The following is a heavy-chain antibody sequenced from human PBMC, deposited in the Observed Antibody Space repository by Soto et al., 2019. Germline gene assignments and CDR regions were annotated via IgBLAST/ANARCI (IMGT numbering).Heavy chain of an antibody. CDR3: ARLLERSHSFVDV. D-gene: IGHD1-1*01. CDR2: IYPGDSDT. CDR1: GYSFTSYW. Sequence: PWESLKISCKGSGYSFTSYWIGWVRQMPGKGLEWMGIIYPGDSDTRYSPSFQGQVTISADKSISTAYLQWSSLKASDTAMYYCARLLERSHSFVDVWGQGTTVTVSS. V-gene: IGHV5-51*01. J-gene: IGHJ6*02.